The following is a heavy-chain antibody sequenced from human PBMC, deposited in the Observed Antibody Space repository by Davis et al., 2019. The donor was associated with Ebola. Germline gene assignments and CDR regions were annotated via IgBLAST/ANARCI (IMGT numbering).Heavy chain of an antibody. J-gene: IGHJ6*02. V-gene: IGHV3-73*01. CDR2: IRSKANSYAT. D-gene: IGHD3-3*01. CDR1: GFTFSGSA. Sequence: GESLKISCAASGFTFSGSAMHWVRQASGKGLAWVGRIRSKANSYATAYAASVKGRFTISRDDSKNTAYLQMNSLKTEDTAVYYCTRHRVLRTMDVWGQGTTVTVSS. CDR3: TRHRVLRTMDV.